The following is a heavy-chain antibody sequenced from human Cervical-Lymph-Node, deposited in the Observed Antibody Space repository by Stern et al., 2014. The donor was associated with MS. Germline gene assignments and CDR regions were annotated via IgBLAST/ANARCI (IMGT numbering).Heavy chain of an antibody. V-gene: IGHV1-46*01. CDR1: GYTFTGYY. J-gene: IGHJ4*02. CDR3: GRAGSGNSNYFDY. CDR2: FNPTGGST. Sequence: QDQLVQSGAEVKKPGASVKVSCKASGYTFTGYYMYWVRQASGQGLEWMGIFNPTGGSTTYAQTFQGRVTMTADTSTSTVYMDLSSLTSEDTAIYYCGRAGSGNSNYFDYWGQGTLVTVSS. D-gene: IGHD3-22*01.